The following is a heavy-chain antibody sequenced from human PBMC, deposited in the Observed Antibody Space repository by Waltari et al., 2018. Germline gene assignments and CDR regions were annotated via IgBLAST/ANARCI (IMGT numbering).Heavy chain of an antibody. D-gene: IGHD3-22*01. V-gene: IGHV3-30*02. J-gene: IGHJ5*02. CDR2: IRNDGTTK. CDR1: GFPFSTYG. CDR3: ASYPTYYYDSSGYSGFDP. Sequence: QVQLVESGGGVVQPGGSLRLSCAASGFPFSTYGIRWVRQAPGKGLEWVTLIRNDGTTKYYADSVKGRFTISRDNSKNMLYLQLNSLRAEDTAVYYCASYPTYYYDSSGYSGFDPWGQGTLVTVSS.